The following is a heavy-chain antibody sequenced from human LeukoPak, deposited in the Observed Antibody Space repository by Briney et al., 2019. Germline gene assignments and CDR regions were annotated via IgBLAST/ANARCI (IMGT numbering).Heavy chain of an antibody. CDR3: ARDLGYYDSSASDAFDI. CDR2: IYTSGST. J-gene: IGHJ3*02. Sequence: SETLSLTCTASGGSISSYYWSWIRQPAGKGLEWIGRIYTSGSTNYNPSLKSRVTMSVDTSKNQFSLKLSSVTAADTAVYYCARDLGYYDSSASDAFDIWGQGTMVTVSS. V-gene: IGHV4-4*07. CDR1: GGSISSYY. D-gene: IGHD3-22*01.